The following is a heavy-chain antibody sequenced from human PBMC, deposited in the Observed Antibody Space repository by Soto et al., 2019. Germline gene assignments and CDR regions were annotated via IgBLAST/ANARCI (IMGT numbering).Heavy chain of an antibody. CDR1: GGSISSYY. CDR2: VYYDGHT. V-gene: IGHV4-59*01. CDR3: ARGSNQGVAGMGFDY. Sequence: SETLSLTCTVSGGSISSYYWSWIRQPPGKGLEWIGYVYYDGHTDYNPSLESRVTIAVDTSKNQFSLRLSSVTAADTAVYYCARGSNQGVAGMGFDYWGQGTLVTVSS. D-gene: IGHD6-19*01. J-gene: IGHJ4*02.